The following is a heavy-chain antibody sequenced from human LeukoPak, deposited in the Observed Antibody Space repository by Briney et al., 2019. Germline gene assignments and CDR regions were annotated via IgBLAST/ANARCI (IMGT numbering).Heavy chain of an antibody. J-gene: IGHJ3*02. CDR3: AKSNGYGLVDI. V-gene: IGHV4-38-2*02. CDR1: GYSISSGYY. D-gene: IGHD3-10*01. CDR2: IFYNGST. Sequence: SETLSLTCTVSGYSISSGYYWGWIRQPPGKGLEWIGNIFYNGSTYYGPSLKSRVTISLDTSRNQFSLKLNSVTAADTAVYYCAKSNGYGLVDIWGQGTMVTVSS.